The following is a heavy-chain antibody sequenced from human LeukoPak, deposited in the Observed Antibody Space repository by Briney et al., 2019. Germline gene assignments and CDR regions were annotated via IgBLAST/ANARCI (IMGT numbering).Heavy chain of an antibody. CDR1: GFTFSSYG. V-gene: IGHV3-30*18. Sequence: GRSLRLSCAASGFTFSSYGMHWVRQAPGKGLEWVAVISYDGSNKYYADSVKGRFTISRDNSKNTLYLQMNSLRAEDTAVYYCAKDQIVFGAAAANYFDYWGQGTLVTVSS. CDR3: AKDQIVFGAAAANYFDY. J-gene: IGHJ4*02. CDR2: ISYDGSNK. D-gene: IGHD6-13*01.